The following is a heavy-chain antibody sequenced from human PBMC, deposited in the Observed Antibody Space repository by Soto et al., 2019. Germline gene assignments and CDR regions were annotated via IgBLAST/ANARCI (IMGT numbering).Heavy chain of an antibody. J-gene: IGHJ4*02. CDR1: GGSLRGYS. Sequence: SETLSLTCTVSGGSLRGYSWSWIRQSPGKGLEWIGYVYSGGGTNYSPSFMGRVTISVDTSKNQFSLKLSSVTAADTAVYYCARVVRYFDTWGQGTLVTVSS. D-gene: IGHD3-9*01. V-gene: IGHV4-59*01. CDR2: VYSGGGT. CDR3: ARVVRYFDT.